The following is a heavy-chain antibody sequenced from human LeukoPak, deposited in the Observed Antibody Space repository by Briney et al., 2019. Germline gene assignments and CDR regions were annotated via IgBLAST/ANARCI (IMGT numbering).Heavy chain of an antibody. V-gene: IGHV1-69*05. J-gene: IGHJ4*02. CDR2: IIPIFGTA. Sequence: SVKVSCKASGGTFSSYAISWVRQAPGQGLEWMGGIIPIFGTANYAQKFQGRVTITTDESTSTAYMELSSLRSEDTAVCYCATGGYSSGYIPPILILDYWGQGTLVTVSS. D-gene: IGHD3-22*01. CDR1: GGTFSSYA. CDR3: ATGGYSSGYIPPILILDY.